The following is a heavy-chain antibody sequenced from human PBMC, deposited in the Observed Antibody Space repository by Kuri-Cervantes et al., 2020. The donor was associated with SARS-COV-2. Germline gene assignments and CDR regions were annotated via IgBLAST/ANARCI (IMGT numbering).Heavy chain of an antibody. CDR1: GFTFSSYW. J-gene: IGHJ2*01. D-gene: IGHD4-11*01. Sequence: GGSLRLSCAASGFTFSSYWMSWVRQAPGKGLEWVANIKQDGSEKYYVDSVKGRFTISRDNAKNSLYLQMNSLRAEDTAVYYCARALYSSYVYFDLWGRGTLVTVSS. V-gene: IGHV3-7*01. CDR3: ARALYSSYVYFDL. CDR2: IKQDGSEK.